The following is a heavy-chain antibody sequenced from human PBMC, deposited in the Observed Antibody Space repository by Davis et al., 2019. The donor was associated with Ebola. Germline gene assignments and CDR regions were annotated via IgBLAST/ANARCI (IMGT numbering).Heavy chain of an antibody. J-gene: IGHJ6*03. CDR2: IYYSGST. D-gene: IGHD5-12*01. CDR1: GGSISSYF. CDR3: ARVMVATGPSYYMDV. Sequence: SETLSLTCTVSGGSISSYFWNWIRQPPGKGLEWIGYIYYSGSTNYNPYLKSRVTISVDTSKNQFSLKLSSVTAADTAVYYCARVMVATGPSYYMDVWGKGTTVTVSS. V-gene: IGHV4-59*01.